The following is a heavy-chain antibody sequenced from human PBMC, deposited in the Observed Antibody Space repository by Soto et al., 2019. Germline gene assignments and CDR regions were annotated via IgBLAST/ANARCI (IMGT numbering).Heavy chain of an antibody. CDR1: GFTFDDYG. J-gene: IGHJ3*02. Sequence: GESLKISCAASGFTFDDYGMSWVRQAPGKGLEWVSGINWNGGSTGYADSVKGRFTISRDNAKNSLYLQMNSLRAEDTALYHCARGEGYGSGTKGAFDIWGQGTMVTVSS. CDR3: ARGEGYGSGTKGAFDI. V-gene: IGHV3-20*01. CDR2: INWNGGST. D-gene: IGHD3-10*01.